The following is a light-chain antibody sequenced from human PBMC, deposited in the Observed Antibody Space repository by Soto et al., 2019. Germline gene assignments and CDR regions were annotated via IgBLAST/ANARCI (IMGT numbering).Light chain of an antibody. Sequence: EIVLTQSPATLSLSPGVRATLSCRASQSVSSYLAWYQQKPGQAPRLLIYDASNRATGIPARFSGSGSGTDFTLTISSLEPEDFAVYYCQQRGYWPPLTFGGGTKVEIK. CDR3: QQRGYWPPLT. J-gene: IGKJ4*01. CDR2: DAS. V-gene: IGKV3-11*01. CDR1: QSVSSY.